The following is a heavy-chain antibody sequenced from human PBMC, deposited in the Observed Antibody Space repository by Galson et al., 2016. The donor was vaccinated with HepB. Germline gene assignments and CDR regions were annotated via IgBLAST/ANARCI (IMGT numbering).Heavy chain of an antibody. CDR3: AHISRNGGNPWIDAFDT. V-gene: IGHV5-51*01. CDR2: IYPGDSDT. Sequence: MPGKGLEWMGIIYPGDSDTRYSPSFQGQVTISADKSINTAYLQWSSLKASDTATYFCAHISRNGGNPWIDAFDTWGQGTTVTVSS. D-gene: IGHD3-16*01. J-gene: IGHJ3*02.